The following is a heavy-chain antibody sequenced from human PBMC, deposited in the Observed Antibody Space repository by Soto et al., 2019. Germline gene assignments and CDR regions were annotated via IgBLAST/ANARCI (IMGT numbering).Heavy chain of an antibody. V-gene: IGHV1-18*01. D-gene: IGHD3-10*02. CDR1: GYTFTSYG. CDR2: VSTYNGNT. J-gene: IGHJ4*02. CDR3: ARERGLTASTLFGY. Sequence: QVQLVQSGPEVKMPGASVNVSCKASGYTFTSYGINWVRQAPGQGLEWMGRVSTYNGNTKYAQKFQGRVTMTTDTSTTTVYMHLRSLRSDATAVYYCARERGLTASTLFGYWGQGTVVTVS.